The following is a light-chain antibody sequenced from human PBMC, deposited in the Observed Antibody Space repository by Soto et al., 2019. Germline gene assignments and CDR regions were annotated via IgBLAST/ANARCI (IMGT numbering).Light chain of an antibody. J-gene: IGKJ1*01. Sequence: DIQMTQSPSSLSASVGDRVTITCRASQGIRYDLAWYQQKPGKAPKRLIFAASTLQTGVPSRFSGSGSGSEFTLTISSLQPEDFATYYCLQCNTYPWTFGPGTKVEIK. V-gene: IGKV1-17*01. CDR3: LQCNTYPWT. CDR1: QGIRYD. CDR2: AAS.